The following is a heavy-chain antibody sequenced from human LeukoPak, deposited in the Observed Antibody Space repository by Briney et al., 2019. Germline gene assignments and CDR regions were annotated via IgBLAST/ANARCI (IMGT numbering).Heavy chain of an antibody. J-gene: IGHJ5*02. CDR2: INGDGGGA. CDR3: ARDVPHNWFDT. Sequence: GGSLRLSCAASGLTFGNNWMHWVRHGPGTGLVWISRINGDGGGAIYADSVKGRFTVSRDNAKNTLYLQMNSLRAEDTAVYYCARDVPHNWFDTWGQGTLVTVSS. CDR1: GLTFGNNW. V-gene: IGHV3-74*01.